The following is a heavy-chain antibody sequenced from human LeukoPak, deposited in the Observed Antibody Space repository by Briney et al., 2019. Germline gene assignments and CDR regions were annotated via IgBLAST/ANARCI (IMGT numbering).Heavy chain of an antibody. CDR2: ISRSGSTR. V-gene: IGHV3-11*01. Sequence: GGSLRLSCAASGFTFSDYYMSWIRQAPGKGLEWVSHISRSGSTRYYADSLKGRFTISRDNAKNSLYLQMNSLRAEDTAVYYCARDRIAAHFDYWGQGTLVTVSS. CDR3: ARDRIAAHFDY. CDR1: GFTFSDYY. J-gene: IGHJ4*02. D-gene: IGHD6-13*01.